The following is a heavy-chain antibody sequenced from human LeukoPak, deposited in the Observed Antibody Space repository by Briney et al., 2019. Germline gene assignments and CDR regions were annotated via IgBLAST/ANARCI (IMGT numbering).Heavy chain of an antibody. CDR1: GFTFSGYT. CDR2: INQDATEE. J-gene: IGHJ4*02. Sequence: GGSLRLSCAASGFTFSGYTMNWIRQAPGKGLEWVANINQDATEEYYVDSVKGRFTISRDNAKNSVYLQMNSLRVEDTAIYYCVKVAKFYYGSESNYFFEHWGQGTPVTASS. V-gene: IGHV3-7*01. D-gene: IGHD3-10*01. CDR3: VKVAKFYYGSESNYFFEH.